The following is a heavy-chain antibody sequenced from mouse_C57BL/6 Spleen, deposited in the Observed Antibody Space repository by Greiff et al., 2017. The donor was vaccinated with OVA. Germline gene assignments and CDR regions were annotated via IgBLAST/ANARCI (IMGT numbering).Heavy chain of an antibody. Sequence: QVQLQQSGAELARPGASVKLSCKASGYTFTSYGISWVKQRTGQGLEWIGEIYPRSGNTYYNEKFKGKATLTADKSSSTAYMELLSLTSEDAAVYFCANRDYGSSYGYFDVWGTGTTVTVSS. V-gene: IGHV1-81*01. CDR1: GYTFTSYG. D-gene: IGHD1-1*01. CDR3: ANRDYGSSYGYFDV. CDR2: IYPRSGNT. J-gene: IGHJ1*03.